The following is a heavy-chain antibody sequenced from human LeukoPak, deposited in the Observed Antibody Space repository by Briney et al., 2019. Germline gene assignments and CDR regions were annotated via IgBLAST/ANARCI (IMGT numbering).Heavy chain of an antibody. D-gene: IGHD2-2*01. J-gene: IGHJ6*03. CDR2: INHSGNT. Sequence: SDTLSLTCAVYGGSFSGYYWSWILQPPGNGLESDGEINHSGNTNYNPSLKSRVTISVDTSKNQFSLQLNSVTSAGTAVYSGVRERIVVVPAVPGYMYVWGKGTTVTVSS. CDR3: VRERIVVVPAVPGYMYV. CDR1: GGSFSGYY. V-gene: IGHV4-34*01.